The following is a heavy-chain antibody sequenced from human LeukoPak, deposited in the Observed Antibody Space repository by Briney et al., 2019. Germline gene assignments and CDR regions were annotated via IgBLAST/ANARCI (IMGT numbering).Heavy chain of an antibody. V-gene: IGHV3-64*01. Sequence: GGSLRLSCAASGFTFSTSWMHWVRQAPGRGLEYVSGISNTGGKTYYANSVKGRFTISRDSSKNTLFLQMGSLRPEDMAVYYCAREFSISLSFDQWGHGTLVTVSS. CDR3: AREFSISLSFDQ. D-gene: IGHD3-3*02. CDR2: ISNTGGKT. J-gene: IGHJ4*01. CDR1: GFTFSTSW.